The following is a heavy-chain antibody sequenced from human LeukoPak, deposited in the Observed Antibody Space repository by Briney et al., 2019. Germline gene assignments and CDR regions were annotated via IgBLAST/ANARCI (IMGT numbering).Heavy chain of an antibody. CDR3: ARDKPLYYFDY. J-gene: IGHJ4*02. CDR1: GGSISSGGYY. V-gene: IGHV4-30-2*01. CDR2: IYHSGST. Sequence: SETLSLTCTVSGGSISSGGYYWSWIRQPPGKGLEWIGYIYHSGSTYYNPSLKSRVTISIDTSKNQFSLKLSSVTAADTAMYYCARDKPLYYFDYWGQGTLVTVSS.